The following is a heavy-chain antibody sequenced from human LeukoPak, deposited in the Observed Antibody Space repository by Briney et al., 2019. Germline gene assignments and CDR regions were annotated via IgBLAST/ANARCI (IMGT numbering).Heavy chain of an antibody. D-gene: IGHD4-23*01. V-gene: IGHV4-39*07. CDR3: ASAARLRWYQYYFDY. Sequence: SETLSFTCTVSGGSISSSSYYWGWIRQPPGKGLEWIGSIYYSGSTYYNPSLKSRVTISVDTSKNQFSLKLSSVTAADTAVYYCASAARLRWYQYYFDYWGQGTLVTVSS. J-gene: IGHJ4*02. CDR2: IYYSGST. CDR1: GGSISSSSYY.